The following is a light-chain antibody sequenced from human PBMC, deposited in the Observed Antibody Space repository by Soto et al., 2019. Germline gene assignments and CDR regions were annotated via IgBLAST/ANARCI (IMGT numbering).Light chain of an antibody. CDR3: SSYTSSSTYV. Sequence: QSALTQPASVSGSPGQXITISCXXTSXXVGGYNYVSWYQQHPGKAPKLMIYDVSNRPSGVSNRFSGSKSGNTASLTISGLQAEDEADYYCSSYTSSSTYVFGTGTKVTVL. CDR2: DVS. J-gene: IGLJ1*01. CDR1: SXXVGGYNY. V-gene: IGLV2-14*01.